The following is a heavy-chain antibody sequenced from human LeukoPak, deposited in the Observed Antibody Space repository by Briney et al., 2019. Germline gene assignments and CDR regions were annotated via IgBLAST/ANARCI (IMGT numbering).Heavy chain of an antibody. V-gene: IGHV4-61*05. D-gene: IGHD5-12*01. Sequence: PSETLSLTCTVSGGSISSSSYYWGWIRQPPGKGLEWIGYIYYSGSTNYNPSLKSRVTISVDTSKNQFSLKLRSVTAADTAVYYCARVTGYDWESFYDYWGQGTLVTVSS. CDR2: IYYSGST. J-gene: IGHJ4*02. CDR3: ARVTGYDWESFYDY. CDR1: GGSISSSSYY.